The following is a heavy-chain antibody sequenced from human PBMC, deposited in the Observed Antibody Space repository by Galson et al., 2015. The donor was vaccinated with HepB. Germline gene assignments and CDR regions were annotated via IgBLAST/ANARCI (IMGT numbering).Heavy chain of an antibody. Sequence: ETLSLTCSVSGASMNTDYWTWIRQSPGQRLEWVGYVHHSGAANYNPSLKSRVTMSIDTSKNHFSLNLRSVTAADTAMYFCTRVFGQKCGSTTCFLGAFDIWGPGTRVIVSS. CDR1: GASMNTDY. CDR3: TRVFGQKCGSTTCFLGAFDI. V-gene: IGHV4-59*12. D-gene: IGHD3/OR15-3a*01. J-gene: IGHJ3*02. CDR2: VHHSGAA.